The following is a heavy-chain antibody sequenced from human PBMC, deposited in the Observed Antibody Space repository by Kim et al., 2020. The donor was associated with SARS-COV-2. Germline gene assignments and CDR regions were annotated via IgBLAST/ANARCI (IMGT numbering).Heavy chain of an antibody. CDR3: ARRRYLYHYMAV. D-gene: IGHD1-1*01. V-gene: IGHV4-59*08. J-gene: IGHJ6*03. CDR1: GDSFNDYY. Sequence: SETLSLTCSVSGDSFNDYYWNWIRQPPGKGLEWIGYVFYTGTTKYNPSLKSRVTISVDSSKNQFSLRLNSVSAADTAVYFCARRRYLYHYMAVWGPGTTV. CDR2: VFYTGTT.